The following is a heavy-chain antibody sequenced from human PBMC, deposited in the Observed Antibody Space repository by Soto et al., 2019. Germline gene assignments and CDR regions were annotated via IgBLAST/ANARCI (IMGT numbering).Heavy chain of an antibody. V-gene: IGHV3-23*01. CDR2: ISGSGSNT. D-gene: IGHD1-26*01. J-gene: IGHJ4*02. CDR3: AKFKFSRSSPSDY. CDR1: GFTVNSYA. Sequence: EVQLLESGGGLVQPGGSLRLSCAASGFTVNSYAMNWVRQAPGKGLEWISGISGSGSNTNYADSVKGRFTVSRDNLKNTLFLQMSSLRAEDTAVYYCAKFKFSRSSPSDYWGQGILVTVSS.